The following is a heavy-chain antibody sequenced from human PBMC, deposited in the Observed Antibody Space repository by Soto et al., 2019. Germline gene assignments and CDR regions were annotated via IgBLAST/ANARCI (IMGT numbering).Heavy chain of an antibody. CDR3: ARDPGYGDYPPYYFDY. V-gene: IGHV3-33*01. D-gene: IGHD4-17*01. J-gene: IGHJ4*02. Sequence: GGSLRLSCAASGFTFISYGMHWVLQAPCKGLEWVAVIWYDGSNKYYADSVKGRFTISRDNSKNTLYLQMNSLRAEDTAVYYCARDPGYGDYPPYYFDYWGQGTLVTVSS. CDR2: IWYDGSNK. CDR1: GFTFISYG.